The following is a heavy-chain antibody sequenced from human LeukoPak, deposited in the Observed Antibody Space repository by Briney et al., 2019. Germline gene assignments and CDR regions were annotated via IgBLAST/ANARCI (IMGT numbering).Heavy chain of an antibody. D-gene: IGHD4-17*01. CDR2: INHSGST. V-gene: IGHV4-34*01. J-gene: IGHJ4*02. CDR3: ARQDYGEVN. Sequence: PSETLSLTCAVYGGSFSVYYWTWIRQPPGKGLEWIGEINHSGSTNYNPSLKSRVSISLDTSKNQFSPKLSSVTAADTAVYYCARQDYGEVNWGQGSLVTVSS. CDR1: GGSFSVYY.